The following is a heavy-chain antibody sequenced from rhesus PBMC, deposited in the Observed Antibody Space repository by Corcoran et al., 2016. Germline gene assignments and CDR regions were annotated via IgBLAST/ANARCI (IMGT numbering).Heavy chain of an antibody. J-gene: IGHJ4*01. D-gene: IGHD4-29*01. CDR1: GGSISSNY. V-gene: IGHV4-160*01. CDR3: ARESLVAAIFDY. CDR2: IYGSGGST. Sequence: QVQLQESGPGLVKPSETLSLTCAVSGGSISSNYWSWIRQAPGKGLEWIERIYGSGGSTDYNPSLKSRVTISTDTSKKQFSLKLSSVTAADTAVYYCARESLVAAIFDYWGQGVLVTVSS.